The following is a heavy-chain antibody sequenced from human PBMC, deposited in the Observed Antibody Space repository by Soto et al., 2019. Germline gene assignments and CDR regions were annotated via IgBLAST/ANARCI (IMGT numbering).Heavy chain of an antibody. CDR3: AKSRSGWYAADY. D-gene: IGHD6-19*01. J-gene: IGHJ4*02. CDR2: ISGSGGST. CDR1: GFTFSSYA. V-gene: IGHV3-23*01. Sequence: GGSLRLSCASSGFTFSSYAMSWVRQAPGKGLEWVSAISGSGGSTYHADSVKGRFTISRDNSKNTLYLQMNSLRAEDTAVYYCAKSRSGWYAADYWGQGTLVTVSS.